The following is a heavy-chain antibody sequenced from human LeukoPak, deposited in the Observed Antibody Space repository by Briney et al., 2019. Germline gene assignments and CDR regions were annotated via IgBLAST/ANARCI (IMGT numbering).Heavy chain of an antibody. CDR1: GFTFTSYW. J-gene: IGHJ4*02. Sequence: GGSLRLSCVASGFTFTSYWMHWVRQAPGKGLVWVSRINSHGSGTSYADSVKGRFTISRDNSKNTLYLQMNSLRAEDTAVYYCAKDLAFTAGKEYWGQGTLVTVSS. CDR3: AKDLAFTAGKEY. CDR2: INSHGSGT. V-gene: IGHV3-74*01. D-gene: IGHD2-15*01.